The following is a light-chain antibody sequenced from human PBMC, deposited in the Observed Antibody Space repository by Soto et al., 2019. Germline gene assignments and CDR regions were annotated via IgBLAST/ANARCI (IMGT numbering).Light chain of an antibody. Sequence: EVVLTQSPGTLSLSPGERATLSCRASQSVDNRLAWYQQKPGQAPRLLIYGAFNRAAGIPARFSGSGSETEFTLTISGLQSEDSGVYYCLQHYAWPWTFGQGTKVDIK. CDR1: QSVDNR. V-gene: IGKV3D-15*01. CDR2: GAF. J-gene: IGKJ1*01. CDR3: LQHYAWPWT.